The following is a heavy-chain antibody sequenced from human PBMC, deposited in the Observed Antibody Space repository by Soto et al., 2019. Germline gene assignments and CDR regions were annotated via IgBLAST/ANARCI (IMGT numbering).Heavy chain of an antibody. CDR1: GGTFSTYA. Sequence: QVQLEQSGGEVKQPGSSVRVSCKTSGGTFSTYAINWVRQAPGQGLEWMGAIITLCGTADYSQKFQGRVTITADESTSTDYMELSSLRFDDTAVYFCASPKGTYSSGYYYFDFWGQGTLVTVSS. J-gene: IGHJ4*02. V-gene: IGHV1-69*01. CDR3: ASPKGTYSSGYYYFDF. D-gene: IGHD6-19*01. CDR2: IITLCGTA.